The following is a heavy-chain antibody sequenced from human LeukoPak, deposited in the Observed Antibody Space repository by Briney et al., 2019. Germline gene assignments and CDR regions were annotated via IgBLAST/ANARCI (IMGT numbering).Heavy chain of an antibody. CDR1: GDSVSSNSAA. CDR3: ATGRSKTVDF. V-gene: IGHV6-1*01. D-gene: IGHD1-14*01. J-gene: IGHJ4*02. CDR2: TYYRSKWYN. Sequence: SQTLSLTCAISGDSVSSNSAAWNWIRQSPSRGLEWLGRTYYRSKWYNDYAVSVKSRITINPDTSKNQFSLKMTSVTAADTALYYCATGRSKTVDFWGQGTLVTVSS.